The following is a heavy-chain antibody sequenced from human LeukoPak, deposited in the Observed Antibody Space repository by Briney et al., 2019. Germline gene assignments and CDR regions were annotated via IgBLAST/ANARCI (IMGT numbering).Heavy chain of an antibody. CDR3: ASWPGGWYGEDS. Sequence: GGSLRLSCEASGFTVSSNYMSWVRQAPGRGLEWVSVIYGGGSTYYADSVKGRFTISRDTSKNTLYLQMNSLRAEDTAVYYCASWPGGWYGEDSWGQGTLVTVSS. CDR1: GFTVSSNY. V-gene: IGHV3-53*01. CDR2: IYGGGST. J-gene: IGHJ4*02. D-gene: IGHD6-19*01.